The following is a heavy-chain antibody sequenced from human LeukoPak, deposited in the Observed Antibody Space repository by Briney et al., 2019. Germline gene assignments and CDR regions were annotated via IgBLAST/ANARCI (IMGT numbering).Heavy chain of an antibody. Sequence: SVKVSCKASGGTFISYAISWVRQAPGQGLEWMGGIIPIFGTANYAQKFQGRVTITADESTSTAYMELSSLRSEDTAVYYCASADCSSTSCYVDYYYGMDVWGQGTTVTVSS. CDR3: ASADCSSTSCYVDYYYGMDV. D-gene: IGHD2-2*01. V-gene: IGHV1-69*13. J-gene: IGHJ6*02. CDR1: GGTFISYA. CDR2: IIPIFGTA.